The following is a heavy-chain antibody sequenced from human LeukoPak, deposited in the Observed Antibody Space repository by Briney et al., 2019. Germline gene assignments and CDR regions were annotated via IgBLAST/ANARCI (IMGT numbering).Heavy chain of an antibody. D-gene: IGHD3-3*01. CDR1: GGSFSGYY. CDR2: INHSGST. V-gene: IGHV4-34*01. J-gene: IGHJ5*02. CDR3: ARGRLQLRFLEWLHNWFDP. Sequence: SETLSLTCAVYGGSFSGYYWSWTRQPPGKGLEWIGEINHSGSTNYNPSLKSRVTISVDTSKNQFSLKLSSVTAADTAVYYCARGRLQLRFLEWLHNWFDPWGQGTLVTVSS.